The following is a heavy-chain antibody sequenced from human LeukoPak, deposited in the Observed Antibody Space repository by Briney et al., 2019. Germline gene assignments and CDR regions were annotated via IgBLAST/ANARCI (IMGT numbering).Heavy chain of an antibody. CDR3: ARVGGSYLLGY. CDR1: GYTFTSYY. CDR2: INPSGGST. J-gene: IGHJ4*02. D-gene: IGHD1-26*01. V-gene: IGHV1-46*01. Sequence: ASVKVSCKASGYTFTSYYMHWVRQAPGQGLEWMGIINPSGGSTSYAQKSQGRVTMTRDMSTSTVYMELSSLRSEDTAVYYCARVGGSYLLGYWGQGTLVTVSS.